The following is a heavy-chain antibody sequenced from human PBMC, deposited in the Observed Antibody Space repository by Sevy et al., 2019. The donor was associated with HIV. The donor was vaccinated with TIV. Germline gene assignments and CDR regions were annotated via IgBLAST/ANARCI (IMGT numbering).Heavy chain of an antibody. D-gene: IGHD3-10*01. V-gene: IGHV4-30-4*01. CDR1: GESVNNAAYY. Sequence: SETLSLTCTVSGESVNNAAYYWNWIRQSPGKGLEWVGYIYYSGHTYYNPSLNDRLDMSIDTSKNEFSLLMHSVTAADTAVYYCARSRVWFEELSWGQGILVTVSS. J-gene: IGHJ4*02. CDR2: IYYSGHT. CDR3: ARSRVWFEELS.